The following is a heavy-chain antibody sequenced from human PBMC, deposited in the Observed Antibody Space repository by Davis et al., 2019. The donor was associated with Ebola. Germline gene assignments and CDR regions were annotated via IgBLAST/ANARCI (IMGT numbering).Heavy chain of an antibody. Sequence: GGSLRLSCAASGFTFSSYSMNWVRQAPGKGLEWVSSISSSSSYIYYADSVKGRFTISRDNAKNSLYLQMNSLRAEDTAVYYCARDRPVLWFDPWGQGTLVTVSS. CDR2: ISSSSSYI. J-gene: IGHJ5*02. CDR1: GFTFSSYS. D-gene: IGHD3-10*01. V-gene: IGHV3-21*04. CDR3: ARDRPVLWFDP.